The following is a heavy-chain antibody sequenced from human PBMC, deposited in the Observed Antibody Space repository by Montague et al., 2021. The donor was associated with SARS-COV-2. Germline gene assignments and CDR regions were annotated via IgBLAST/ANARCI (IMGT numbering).Heavy chain of an antibody. J-gene: IGHJ6*02. CDR3: TSGREGNYNVMDV. Sequence: CAISGDSVFSHSATWNWVRQSPSRGLEFLGRTYYRSKWYNDYAVXVRGRVTINPDTSKNQFSLQLNSVTPEDTAIYYCTSGREGNYNVMDVWGQGTTVTVSS. CDR2: TYYRSKWYN. V-gene: IGHV6-1*01. D-gene: IGHD1-1*01. CDR1: GDSVFSHSAT.